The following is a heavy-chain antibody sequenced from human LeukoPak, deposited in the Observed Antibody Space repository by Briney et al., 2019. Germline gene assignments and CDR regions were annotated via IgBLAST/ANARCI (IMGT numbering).Heavy chain of an antibody. J-gene: IGHJ4*02. D-gene: IGHD2-21*01. V-gene: IGHV4-39*01. Sequence: SETLSLTRTVSGGSISSSSYYWGWIRQPPGKGLEWIGSIYYSGSTYYNPSLKSRVTISVDTSKNQFSLKLSSVTAADTAVYYCARHTRVEHIVVSGTFDYWGQGTLVTVSS. CDR2: IYYSGST. CDR1: GGSISSSSYY. CDR3: ARHTRVEHIVVSGTFDY.